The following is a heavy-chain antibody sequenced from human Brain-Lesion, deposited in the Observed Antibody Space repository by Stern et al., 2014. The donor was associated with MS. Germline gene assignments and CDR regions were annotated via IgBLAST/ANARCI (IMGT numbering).Heavy chain of an antibody. CDR2: IYYSGTT. Sequence: MQLVESGPGLVKPSETLSLTCSVSGGSISRSTYYWGWIRQPPGKGLEWIGSIYYSGTTYYNPSLKSRVTIDTSPNQFSLRLPSVTAADTAVYYCARHDGWLPHYWSQGTLVTVSS. D-gene: IGHD5-12*01. CDR1: GGSISRSTYY. CDR3: ARHDGWLPHY. J-gene: IGHJ4*02. V-gene: IGHV4-39*01.